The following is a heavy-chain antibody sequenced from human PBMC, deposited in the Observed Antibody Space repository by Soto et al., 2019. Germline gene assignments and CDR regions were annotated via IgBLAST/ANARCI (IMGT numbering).Heavy chain of an antibody. V-gene: IGHV1-69*12. CDR2: IIPIFGTA. CDR3: ARALGSSWSRPLHRPLDY. J-gene: IGHJ4*02. D-gene: IGHD6-13*01. CDR1: GGTFSSYA. Sequence: QVQLVQSGAEVKEPGSSVKVSCKASGGTFSSYAISWVRQAPGQALEWMGGIIPIFGTANYAQKFQGRVTITAGESTSTAYMELSSLRSEDTAVYYCARALGSSWSRPLHRPLDYWGQGTLVTVSS.